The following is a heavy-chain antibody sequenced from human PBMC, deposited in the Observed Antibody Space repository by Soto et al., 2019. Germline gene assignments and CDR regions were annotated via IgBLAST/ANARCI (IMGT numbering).Heavy chain of an antibody. CDR1: GYTFTRFN. V-gene: IGHV1-46*01. CDR3: ARVRGGGSEYFFDY. D-gene: IGHD2-15*01. Sequence: GASVKVSCKASGYTFTRFNVHWVRQAPGQGLEWMAIINPSSGTTYYVQKFEGRVTLTTDTSTSTVYMELSSLRSDDTAVYYCARVRGGGSEYFFDYWGQGTLVTVSS. J-gene: IGHJ4*02. CDR2: INPSSGTT.